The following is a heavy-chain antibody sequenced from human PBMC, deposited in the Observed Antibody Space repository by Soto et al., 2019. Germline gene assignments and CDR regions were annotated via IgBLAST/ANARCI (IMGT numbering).Heavy chain of an antibody. D-gene: IGHD3-22*01. CDR1: GGSISSYY. CDR3: ARNYDSSGYCDY. CDR2: IYTSGST. J-gene: IGHJ4*02. Sequence: SETLSLTCTVSGGSISSYYWSWIRRPAGKGLEWIGRIYTSGSTNYNPSLKSRVTMSVDTSKNQFSLKLSSVTAADTAVYYCARNYDSSGYCDYWGQGTLVTVSS. V-gene: IGHV4-4*07.